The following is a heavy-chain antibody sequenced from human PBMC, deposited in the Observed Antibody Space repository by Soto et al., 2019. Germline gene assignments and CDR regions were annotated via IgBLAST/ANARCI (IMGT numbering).Heavy chain of an antibody. CDR1: GGYY. CDR2: IYSRGNT. V-gene: IGHV4-4*07. CDR3: ASEGSSYIEH. J-gene: IGHJ4*02. D-gene: IGHD6-13*01. Sequence: SETLSLTCTVSGGYYWSWIRQPAGKGLEWIGRIYSRGNTNYNPSLKSRVTMSVDTSKNQVSLKLRSVTAADTAVYYCASEGSSYIEHWGQGTLVTVSS.